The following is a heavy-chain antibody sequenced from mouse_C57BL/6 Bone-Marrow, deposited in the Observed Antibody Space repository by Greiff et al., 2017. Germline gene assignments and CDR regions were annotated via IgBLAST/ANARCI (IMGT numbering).Heavy chain of an antibody. CDR3: ARAALYDGDYVGFAY. CDR2: INPSSGYT. J-gene: IGHJ3*01. Sequence: VQLQQSGAELVKPGASVKLSCKASGYTFTSYWMPWVKQRPGQGLEWIGYINPSSGYTKYNQKFKDKATLTADKSSSTAYLQLSSLTYEESAVYYCARAALYDGDYVGFAYWGEGTVVTVSA. V-gene: IGHV1-7*01. CDR1: GYTFTSYW. D-gene: IGHD2-3*01.